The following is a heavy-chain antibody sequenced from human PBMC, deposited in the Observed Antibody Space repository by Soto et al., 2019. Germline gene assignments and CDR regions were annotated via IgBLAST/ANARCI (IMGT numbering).Heavy chain of an antibody. D-gene: IGHD5-18*01. J-gene: IGHJ4*02. V-gene: IGHV4-59*01. CDR3: ARVTRGYNYGYLDC. CDR1: GGSISSYY. CDR2: IYYGGST. Sequence: PSETLSLTCTVSGGSISSYYWSWIRQPPGKGLEWIGYIYYGGSTKYNPSLKSRVTISVDTSKNQFSLKLSSVTAADTAVYYCARVTRGYNYGYLDCWGQGALVTVSS.